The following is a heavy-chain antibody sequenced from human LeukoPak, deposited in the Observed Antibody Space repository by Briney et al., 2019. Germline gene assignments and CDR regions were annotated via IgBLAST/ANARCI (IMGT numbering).Heavy chain of an antibody. CDR1: GGSISSYY. D-gene: IGHD6-13*01. V-gene: IGHV4-59*01. CDR2: IYYSGST. Sequence: SETLSLTCTVSGGSISSYYWSWIRQPPGKGLEWIGHIYYSGSTNYNPSLKSRVTISVDTSKNQFSLKLSSVTAADTAVYYCARQQLGFNWFDPWGQGTLVTVSS. CDR3: ARQQLGFNWFDP. J-gene: IGHJ5*02.